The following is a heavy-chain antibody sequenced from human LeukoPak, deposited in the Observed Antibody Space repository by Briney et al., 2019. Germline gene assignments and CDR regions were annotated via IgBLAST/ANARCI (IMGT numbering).Heavy chain of an antibody. V-gene: IGHV4-59*01. J-gene: IGHJ4*02. Sequence: PSETLSLTCTVSGGSISSDYWSWIRQPPGKGLEWIGYIYYSGSTNCNPSLKSRVTISVDTSKNQFSLKLSSVTAADTAVYYCARDPLPGYWGQGTLVTVSS. CDR2: IYYSGST. CDR3: ARDPLPGY. CDR1: GGSISSDY.